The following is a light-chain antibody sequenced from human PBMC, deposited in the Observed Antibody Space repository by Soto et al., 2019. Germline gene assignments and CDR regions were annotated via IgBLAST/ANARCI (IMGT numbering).Light chain of an antibody. Sequence: QSALTQPASVSGSRGQSTTISCTGTSSDIGTYNYVSWYQQHPGKAPKLMIYEVSNRPSGVSNRFSGSKSGNTASLTISGLQAEDEADYYCSSYTSSSTPYVFGTGTKVTVL. V-gene: IGLV2-14*01. CDR2: EVS. CDR3: SSYTSSSTPYV. J-gene: IGLJ1*01. CDR1: SSDIGTYNY.